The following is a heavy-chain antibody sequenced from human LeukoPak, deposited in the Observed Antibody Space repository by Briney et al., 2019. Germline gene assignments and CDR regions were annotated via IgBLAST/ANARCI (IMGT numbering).Heavy chain of an antibody. CDR2: IYYSGST. Sequence: SETLSLTRTVSGGSISNYYWSWIRQPPGKGLEWIGYIYYSGSTNYNPSLKSRVTISVDTSKNQFPLKLSSVTAADTAVYYCARVSRCSGGSCYYFDYWGQGTLVTVSS. J-gene: IGHJ4*02. V-gene: IGHV4-59*01. CDR1: GGSISNYY. D-gene: IGHD2-15*01. CDR3: ARVSRCSGGSCYYFDY.